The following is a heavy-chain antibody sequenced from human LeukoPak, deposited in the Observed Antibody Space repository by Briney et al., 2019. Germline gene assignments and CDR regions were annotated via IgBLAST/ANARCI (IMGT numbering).Heavy chain of an antibody. CDR3: ARAFLYGDYWFDP. V-gene: IGHV3-11*01. Sequence: PGGSLRLSCAASGFTFSDYYMSWIRQAPGKRLEWVSYISSSGSTIYYADSVKGRFTISRDNAKNSLYLQMNSLRAEDTAVYYCARAFLYGDYWFDPWGQGTLVTVSS. J-gene: IGHJ5*02. D-gene: IGHD4-17*01. CDR1: GFTFSDYY. CDR2: ISSSGSTI.